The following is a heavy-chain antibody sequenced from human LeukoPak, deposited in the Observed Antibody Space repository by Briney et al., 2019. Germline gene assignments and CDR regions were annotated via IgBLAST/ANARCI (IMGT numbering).Heavy chain of an antibody. CDR2: IIPIFGTA. V-gene: IGHV1-69*05. CDR3: ARGYCSSTSCYPTVGWFDP. J-gene: IGHJ5*02. CDR1: GGTFSSYA. D-gene: IGHD2-2*01. Sequence: ASVKVSCKASGGTFSSYAISWVRQAPGQGLEWMGRIIPIFGTANYAQKFQGRVTITTDESTSTAYMKLSSLRSEDTAVYYCARGYCSSTSCYPTVGWFDPWGQGTLVTVSS.